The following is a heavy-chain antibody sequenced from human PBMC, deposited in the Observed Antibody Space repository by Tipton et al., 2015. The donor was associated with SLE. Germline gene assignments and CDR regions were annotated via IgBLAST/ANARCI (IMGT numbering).Heavy chain of an antibody. CDR3: ARLQFIFGGMDV. Sequence: TLSLTCTVSGASIRRGTYYWTWIRQPAGKGLEWIGRIYESGSTDYNPSLKSRVTMSVDTSKNQFSLKLSSVTAADTAVYYCARLQFIFGGMDVWGKGTTVSVSS. CDR2: IYESGST. J-gene: IGHJ6*04. CDR1: GASIRRGTYY. D-gene: IGHD3-3*01. V-gene: IGHV4-61*02.